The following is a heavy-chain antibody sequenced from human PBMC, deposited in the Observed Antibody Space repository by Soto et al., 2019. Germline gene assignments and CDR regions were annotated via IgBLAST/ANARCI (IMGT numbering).Heavy chain of an antibody. CDR2: ISYDGSNI. CDR1: GFTFSSYG. V-gene: IGHV3-30*18. CDR3: AKDLLGPGRAYGMDV. D-gene: IGHD7-27*01. J-gene: IGHJ6*02. Sequence: QVQLVESGGGVVQPGRSLRLSCAASGFTFSSYGMHWVRQAPGKGLEWVAVISYDGSNIYYADSVKGRFTISRDNSKNTLYLQMNSLRAEDTAVYYCAKDLLGPGRAYGMDVWGQGTTVTVSS.